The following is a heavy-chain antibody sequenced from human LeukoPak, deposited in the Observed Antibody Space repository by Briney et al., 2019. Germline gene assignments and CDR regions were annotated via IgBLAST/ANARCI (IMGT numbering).Heavy chain of an antibody. D-gene: IGHD5-24*01. CDR2: IYHSGST. V-gene: IGHV4-38-2*01. CDR1: GRSISGGYY. Sequence: PSETLSLTCAVSGRSISGGYYWGWIRQPPGKGLEWIGSIYHSGSTYYNPSLKSRVTISVDTSKNQFSLKLSAVTAADTAVYYCARRRDGYNYGFFDYWGQGTLATVSS. CDR3: ARRRDGYNYGFFDY. J-gene: IGHJ4*02.